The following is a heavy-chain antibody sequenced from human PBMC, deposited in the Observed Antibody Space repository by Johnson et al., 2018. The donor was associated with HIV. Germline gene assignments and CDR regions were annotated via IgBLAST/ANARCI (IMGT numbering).Heavy chain of an antibody. Sequence: QMQLVESGGGVVQPGRSLRLSCAASGFTFSSYAMHWVRQAPGKGLEWVAVISYDGSTYYADSVKGRFTISRDNSKNTLYLQMNSLRAEDTAVYYCARDVTKDAFDIWGQGTMVTVSS. CDR3: ARDVTKDAFDI. CDR2: ISYDGST. CDR1: GFTFSSYA. J-gene: IGHJ3*02. D-gene: IGHD4-17*01. V-gene: IGHV3-30*14.